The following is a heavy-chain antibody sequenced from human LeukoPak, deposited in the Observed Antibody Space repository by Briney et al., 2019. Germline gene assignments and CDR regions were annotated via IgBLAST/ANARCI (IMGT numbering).Heavy chain of an antibody. CDR1: GFTFDDYA. CDR3: AKALCSGGSCYSWGPYYFDY. D-gene: IGHD2-15*01. CDR2: LSWNSGSI. J-gene: IGHJ4*02. Sequence: GGSLRLSCAASGFTFDDYAMHWVRQAPGKGLEWVSGLSWNSGSIGYADSVKGRFTISRDNDKNSLYLQMNSLRAEDTALYYCAKALCSGGSCYSWGPYYFDYWGQGTLVTVSS. V-gene: IGHV3-9*01.